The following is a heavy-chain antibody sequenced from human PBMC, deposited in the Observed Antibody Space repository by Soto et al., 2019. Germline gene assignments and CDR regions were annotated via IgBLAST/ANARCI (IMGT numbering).Heavy chain of an antibody. CDR2: IDTSDSYT. D-gene: IGHD3-3*01. CDR1: GYSFTIYW. Sequence: GESLEISCKCSGYSFTIYWISWVRQMPGKGLDCMGRIDTSDSYTNYSPSFQGHVTISADKSISTAYLQWISMKASDTAMYYCPTRQCYVWSGYTLSRYDYYGMEVWGQGTTVTVSS. CDR3: PTRQCYVWSGYTLSRYDYYGMEV. V-gene: IGHV5-10-1*01. J-gene: IGHJ6*02.